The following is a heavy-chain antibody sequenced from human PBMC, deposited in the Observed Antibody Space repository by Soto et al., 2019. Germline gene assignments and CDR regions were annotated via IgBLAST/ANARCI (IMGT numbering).Heavy chain of an antibody. CDR1: GFTFSSYG. CDR2: ISYDGSNK. J-gene: IGHJ6*02. V-gene: IGHV3-30*18. CDR3: AKDGYRAAAGTGYYYYYGMDV. Sequence: GGSLRLSCAASGFTFSSYGMHWVRQAPGKGLEWVAVISYDGSNKYYADSVKGRFTISRDNSKNTLYLQMNSLRAEDTAVYYCAKDGYRAAAGTGYYYYYGMDVWGQGTTVTVSS. D-gene: IGHD6-13*01.